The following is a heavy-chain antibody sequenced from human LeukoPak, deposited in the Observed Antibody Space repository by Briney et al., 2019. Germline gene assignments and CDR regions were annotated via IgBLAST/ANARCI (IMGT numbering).Heavy chain of an antibody. J-gene: IGHJ5*02. Sequence: PGGSLRLSCAASGFTFDDYAMHWVRQAPGKGLEWVSGISWNSGSIGYADSVKGRFTISRDNAKNSLYLQMNSLRAEDTALYYCAKDGYSSSWYTERYNWFDPWGQGTLVTVSS. CDR3: AKDGYSSSWYTERYNWFDP. CDR2: ISWNSGSI. V-gene: IGHV3-9*01. D-gene: IGHD6-13*01. CDR1: GFTFDDYA.